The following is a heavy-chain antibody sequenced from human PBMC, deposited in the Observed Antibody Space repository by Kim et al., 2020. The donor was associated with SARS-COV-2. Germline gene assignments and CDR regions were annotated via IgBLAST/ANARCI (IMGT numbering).Heavy chain of an antibody. D-gene: IGHD2-2*02. CDR1: GFRFSDYD. Sequence: GGSLRLSCAASGFRFSDYDMNWVRQAPAKGLEWLSSVSSTSRYTNYADSVRGRFIISGDNARDSLSLQMDSLQPEDTAVYYCARDPYNSYAMDLWGQGTT. CDR3: ARDPYNSYAMDL. J-gene: IGHJ6*02. CDR2: VSSTSRYT. V-gene: IGHV3-11*05.